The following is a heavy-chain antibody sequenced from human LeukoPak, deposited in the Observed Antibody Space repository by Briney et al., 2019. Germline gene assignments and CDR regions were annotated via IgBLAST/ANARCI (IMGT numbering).Heavy chain of an antibody. D-gene: IGHD5-18*01. CDR1: GYTFTSYG. J-gene: IGHJ4*02. V-gene: IGHV1-18*01. CDR2: ISAYNGNT. CDR3: ARVGGGYSYGWDDY. Sequence: TSVKVSCKASGYTFTSYGISWVRQAPGQGLEWMGWISAYNGNTNYAQKLQGRVTMTTDTSTSTAYMELRSLRSDDTAVYYCARVGGGYSYGWDDYWGQGTLVTVSS.